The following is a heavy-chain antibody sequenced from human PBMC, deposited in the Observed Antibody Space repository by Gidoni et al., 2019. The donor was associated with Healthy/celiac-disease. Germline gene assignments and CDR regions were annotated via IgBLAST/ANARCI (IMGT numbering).Heavy chain of an antibody. CDR3: AKDHRAYCSSTSCYGYFQH. V-gene: IGHV3-23*01. D-gene: IGHD2-2*01. CDR1: GFTFSSYA. Sequence: EVQLLESGGGLVQPGGSLSLSCAASGFTFSSYAMSWVRQAPGKGLEWVSAISGSGGSTYYADSVKGRFTISRDNSKNTLYLQMNSLRAEDTAVYYCAKDHRAYCSSTSCYGYFQHWGQGTLVTVSS. CDR2: ISGSGGST. J-gene: IGHJ1*01.